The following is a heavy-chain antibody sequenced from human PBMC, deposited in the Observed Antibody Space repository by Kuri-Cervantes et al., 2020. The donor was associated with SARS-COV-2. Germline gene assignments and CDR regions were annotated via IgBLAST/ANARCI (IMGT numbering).Heavy chain of an antibody. D-gene: IGHD3-9*01. J-gene: IGHJ4*02. V-gene: IGHV3-48*02. Sequence: GESLKISCIAYGFSFRIYSMNWVRQAPGKGLEWISYVSPNSNTIYYADSVKGRFTISRDNAKNLLYLQMNSLRDDDTAVYYCAKVEGRYFDWLLPQYYFDYWGQGTLVTVSS. CDR1: GFSFRIYS. CDR2: VSPNSNTI. CDR3: AKVEGRYFDWLLPQYYFDY.